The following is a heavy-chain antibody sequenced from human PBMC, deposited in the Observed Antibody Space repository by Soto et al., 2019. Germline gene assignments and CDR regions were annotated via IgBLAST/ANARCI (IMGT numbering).Heavy chain of an antibody. V-gene: IGHV1-2*02. Sequence: QLHLVQSGAVVKKPGASVTVSCSASGYPVTAYYMHWVRQAPGRGLEWMGGINPATGAAKYTQTFQGRVPMNGEPPTSTVFMELRGLTSEDPAGFLGARGGGVGVAGSAAFDMWGQGTLVTVSS. CDR1: GYPVTAYY. CDR2: INPATGAA. CDR3: ARGGGVGVAGSAAFDM. J-gene: IGHJ3*02. D-gene: IGHD3-3*01.